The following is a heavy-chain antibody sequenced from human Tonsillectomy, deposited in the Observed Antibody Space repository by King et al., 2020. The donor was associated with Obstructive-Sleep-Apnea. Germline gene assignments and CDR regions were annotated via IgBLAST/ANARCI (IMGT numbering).Heavy chain of an antibody. D-gene: IGHD3-10*01. J-gene: IGHJ6*02. CDR1: GFTFSTYA. Sequence: VQLVESGGGLVQPGGSLRLSCVASGFTFSTYAMSWVRQAPGKGLEWVSAISGSGGSTYYADSVKGRFTISRDNSKNTLYLQMNSLRAEDTALYYCAKCGGYYGSGTYYNLPYGMDVWGQGTTVTVSS. V-gene: IGHV3-23*04. CDR3: AKCGGYYGSGTYYNLPYGMDV. CDR2: ISGSGGST.